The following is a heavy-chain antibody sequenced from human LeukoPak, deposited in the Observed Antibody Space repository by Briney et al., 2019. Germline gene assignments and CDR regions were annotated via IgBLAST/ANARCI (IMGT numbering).Heavy chain of an antibody. CDR2: IRSDGNNY. D-gene: IGHD2-2*01. CDR3: AKARGTSAATGYYYYMDV. V-gene: IGHV3-30*02. CDR1: GFAFSSYG. J-gene: IGHJ6*03. Sequence: GGSLRLSCAASGFAFSSYGMHWLRQAPGKGLEWVAFIRSDGNNYYDADSVRGRFTISRDNSKNTLSLEMNSLRAEDTALYYCAKARGTSAATGYYYYMDVWADGTTVTVSS.